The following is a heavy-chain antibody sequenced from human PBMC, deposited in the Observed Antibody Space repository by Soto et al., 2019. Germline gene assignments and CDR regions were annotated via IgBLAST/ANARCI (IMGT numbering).Heavy chain of an antibody. Sequence: PSETLSLTCAVYGGSFSGYYWSWIRQPPGKGLEWIGEINHSGSTNYNPSLKSRVTISVDTSKNQFSLKLSSVTAADTAVYYFARGIWFGELFGDYYYYGMDVWGQGTTVTVS. D-gene: IGHD3-10*01. CDR1: GGSFSGYY. V-gene: IGHV4-34*01. CDR2: INHSGST. CDR3: ARGIWFGELFGDYYYYGMDV. J-gene: IGHJ6*02.